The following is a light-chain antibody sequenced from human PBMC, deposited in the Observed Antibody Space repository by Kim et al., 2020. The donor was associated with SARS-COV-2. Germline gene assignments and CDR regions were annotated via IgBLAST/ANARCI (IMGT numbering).Light chain of an antibody. CDR1: QSVLYSSNNKNY. CDR2: WAS. V-gene: IGKV4-1*01. Sequence: DIVMTQSPDSLAVSLGERATINCKSSQSVLYSSNNKNYLAWYQQKPGQPPKLLIYWASTRESGVSDRFSGSGSGTDFTLTISSLQAEDGALYYCQQYYSSPLTFGGGTKVDIK. CDR3: QQYYSSPLT. J-gene: IGKJ4*01.